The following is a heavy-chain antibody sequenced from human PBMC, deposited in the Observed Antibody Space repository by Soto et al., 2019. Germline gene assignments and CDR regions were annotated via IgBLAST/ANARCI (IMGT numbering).Heavy chain of an antibody. CDR1: GYTFTSYA. J-gene: IGHJ4*02. V-gene: IGHV1-3*01. Sequence: QVQLVQSGAEVKKPGASVKVSCKASGYTFTSYAMHWVRQAPGQRLEWMGWINAGNGNTKYSQKFQGRVTITRDTSSSTAYMELSSPRSEDTAVYYGARGPGGPDGPGDYWGQGTQVTVSS. CDR3: ARGPGGPDGPGDY. D-gene: IGHD2-15*01. CDR2: INAGNGNT.